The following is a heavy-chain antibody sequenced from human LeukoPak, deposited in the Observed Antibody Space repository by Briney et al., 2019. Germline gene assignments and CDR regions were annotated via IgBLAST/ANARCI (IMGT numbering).Heavy chain of an antibody. CDR2: FHYSGDT. CDR1: GASISSYY. D-gene: IGHD2-15*01. V-gene: IGHV4-59*01. Sequence: PSETLSPTCTVSGASISSYYWSWIRQPPGKGLELIGSFHYSGDTKYNPSLKSRVTMSGDTSKNQFSLMLSSVTAADTAVYYCARVPGYCSGGSCFYYFDYWGQGTLVTVSS. CDR3: ARVPGYCSGGSCFYYFDY. J-gene: IGHJ4*02.